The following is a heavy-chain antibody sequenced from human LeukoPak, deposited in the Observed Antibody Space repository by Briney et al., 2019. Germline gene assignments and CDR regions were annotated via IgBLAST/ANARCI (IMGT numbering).Heavy chain of an antibody. V-gene: IGHV3-20*04. J-gene: IGHJ3*02. CDR3: ARDQRLDYDILTGYYIGDAFDI. D-gene: IGHD3-9*01. Sequence: PGGSLRLSCAAPGFTFDDYGMSWVCQAPGKGLEWVSGINWNGGSTGYADSVKGRFTISRDNAKNSLYLQMSSLRAEDTALYYCARDQRLDYDILTGYYIGDAFDIWGQGTMVTVSS. CDR1: GFTFDDYG. CDR2: INWNGGST.